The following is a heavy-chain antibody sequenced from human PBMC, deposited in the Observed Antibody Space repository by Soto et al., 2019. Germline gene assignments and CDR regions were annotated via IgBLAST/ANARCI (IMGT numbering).Heavy chain of an antibody. CDR1: GGSISSYY. V-gene: IGHV4-59*01. J-gene: IGHJ4*02. CDR3: ARGGYDILTGYYRGYFDY. Sequence: SETLSLTCTVSGGSISSYYWSWIRQPPGKGLEWIGYIYYSGSTNYNPSLKSRVTISVDTSKNQFSLKLSSVTAADTAVYYCARGGYDILTGYYRGYFDYWGQGTLVTVSS. CDR2: IYYSGST. D-gene: IGHD3-9*01.